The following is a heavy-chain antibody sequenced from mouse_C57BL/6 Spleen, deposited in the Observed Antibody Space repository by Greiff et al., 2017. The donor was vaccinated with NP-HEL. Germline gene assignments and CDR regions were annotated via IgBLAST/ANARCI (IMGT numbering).Heavy chain of an antibody. CDR1: GYAFSSSW. CDR2: IYPGDGAT. CDR3: ARDYGSRGYAMDY. J-gene: IGHJ4*01. V-gene: IGHV1-82*01. D-gene: IGHD1-1*01. Sequence: VQLQQSGPELVKPGASVKISCKASGYAFSSSWMNWVKQRPGKGLEWIGRIYPGDGATNYNGKFKGKATLTADKSSSTAYMQLSSLTSEDSAVYFCARDYGSRGYAMDYWGQGTSVTVSS.